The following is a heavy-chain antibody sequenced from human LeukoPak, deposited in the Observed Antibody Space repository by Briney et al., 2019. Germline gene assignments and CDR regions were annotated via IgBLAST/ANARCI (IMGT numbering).Heavy chain of an antibody. J-gene: IGHJ3*02. CDR2: IYTSGST. V-gene: IGHV4-61*02. CDR3: ARDPGGSGKVDAFDI. Sequence: SETLSLTCTVSGGSISSGSYYWSWIRQPAGKGLEWIGRIYTSGSTNYNPSLKSRVTISVDTSKNQFSLQLNSVTPEDTAVYYCARDPGGSGKVDAFDIWGQGTMVTVSS. D-gene: IGHD3-10*01. CDR1: GGSISSGSYY.